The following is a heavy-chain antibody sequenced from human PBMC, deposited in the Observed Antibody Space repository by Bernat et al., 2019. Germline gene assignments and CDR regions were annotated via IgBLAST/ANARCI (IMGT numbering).Heavy chain of an antibody. CDR2: ISNDGRNK. Sequence: QVQLVESGGGVVQLGGSLRLSCAAPGFTFSSYGMPWVRQAPGKGLEWVAVISNDGRNKYYADSVKDRLTISRDNSQNTLYLQMNSLRVEDTAVYYCAKERDSSNWYGGGFDYWGQGTLVTVSS. J-gene: IGHJ4*02. V-gene: IGHV3-30*18. CDR3: AKERDSSNWYGGGFDY. CDR1: GFTFSSYG. D-gene: IGHD6-13*01.